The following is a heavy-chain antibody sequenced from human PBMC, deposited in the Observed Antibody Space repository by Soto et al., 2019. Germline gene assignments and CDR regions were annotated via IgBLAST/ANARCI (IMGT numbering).Heavy chain of an antibody. CDR3: ARGHYDFWSGYAFDY. J-gene: IGHJ4*02. Sequence: PGGSLRLSCAASGFTFSSYSMNWVRQAPGKGLEWVSYISSSSSPIYYADSVKGRFTISRDNAKNPLYLQMNSLRDEDTAVYYCARGHYDFWSGYAFDYWGQGTLVTVSS. CDR2: ISSSSSPI. D-gene: IGHD3-3*01. V-gene: IGHV3-48*02. CDR1: GFTFSSYS.